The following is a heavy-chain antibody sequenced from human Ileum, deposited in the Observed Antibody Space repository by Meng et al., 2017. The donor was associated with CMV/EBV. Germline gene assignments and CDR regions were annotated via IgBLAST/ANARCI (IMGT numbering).Heavy chain of an antibody. CDR2: VNPSDDST. CDR3: ARKGMID. D-gene: IGHD2-21*01. V-gene: IGHV1-46*01. Sequence: QVQLVQSGTEVRKPGASVKLSCRTSGYTFTTSYMHWVRQAPGQGPEWMGLVNPSDDSTNYAPKFQGRVTMTSDTSTTTVYMELSSLTPEDTALYFCARKGMIDWGQGTLVTVSS. CDR1: GYTFTTSY. J-gene: IGHJ4*02.